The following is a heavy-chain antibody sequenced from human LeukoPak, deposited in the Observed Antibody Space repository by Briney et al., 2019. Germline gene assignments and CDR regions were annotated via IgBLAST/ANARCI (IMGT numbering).Heavy chain of an antibody. CDR2: VFYSGST. D-gene: IGHD6-6*01. V-gene: IGHV4-39*01. J-gene: IGHJ6*03. Sequence: SVTLSLTCTVSGVSISSGYYYWGWIRQPPGKGLEWIGSVFYSGSTSYNPSFKSRITMSVDTSKNQFSLRLNSVTAADTAVYYCARNSSTIVPRPDPHYYYNYMDVWGKGTTVTVSS. CDR1: GVSISSGYYY. CDR3: ARNSSTIVPRPDPHYYYNYMDV.